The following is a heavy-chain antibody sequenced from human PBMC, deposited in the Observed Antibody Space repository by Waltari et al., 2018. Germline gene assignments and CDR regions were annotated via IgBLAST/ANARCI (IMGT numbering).Heavy chain of an antibody. CDR3: AREPNWTIAVAKPDY. D-gene: IGHD6-19*01. Sequence: QVQLQESGPGLVKPSETLSLTCTVSGYSISSGYYWGWIRQPPGKGLEWIGSIYHSGSTYYNPALKSRVTISVDTSKNQFSLKLSSVTAADTAVYYCAREPNWTIAVAKPDYWGQGTLVTVSS. J-gene: IGHJ4*02. V-gene: IGHV4-38-2*02. CDR2: IYHSGST. CDR1: GYSISSGYY.